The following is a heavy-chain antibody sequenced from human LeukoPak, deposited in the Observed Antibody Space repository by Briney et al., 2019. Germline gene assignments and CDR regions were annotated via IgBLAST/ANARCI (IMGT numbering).Heavy chain of an antibody. CDR2: IYHSGST. CDR1: GGSISSSNW. V-gene: IGHV4-4*02. J-gene: IGHJ4*02. CDR3: ARETYYDSSGYYDY. D-gene: IGHD3-22*01. Sequence: SGTLSLTCAVSGGSISSSNWWSWVRQPPGKGLEWIGEIYHSGSTNYNPSLKSRVTISVDKSKNQFSLKLSSVTAADTAVYYCARETYYDSSGYYDYWGQGTLVTVSS.